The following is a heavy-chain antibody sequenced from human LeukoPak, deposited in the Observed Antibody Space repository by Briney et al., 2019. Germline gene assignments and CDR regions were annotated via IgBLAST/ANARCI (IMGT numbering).Heavy chain of an antibody. CDR2: IKQDGSEK. Sequence: PGGSLRLCCAASGFTFSSYLMSWVRQAPGKGLEWVANIKQDGSEKSYVDSVKGGFTISRDNAKNSLYLQVNSLRAEDTAVYYCARKMVSVSSSWFDYWGQGTLVTVSS. V-gene: IGHV3-7*01. CDR1: GFTFSSYL. J-gene: IGHJ4*02. D-gene: IGHD6-13*01. CDR3: ARKMVSVSSSWFDY.